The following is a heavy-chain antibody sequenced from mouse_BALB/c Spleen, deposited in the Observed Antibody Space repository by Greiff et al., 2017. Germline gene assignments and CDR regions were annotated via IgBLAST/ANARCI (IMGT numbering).Heavy chain of an antibody. CDR2: ISYSGST. Sequence: EVQLQQSGPGLVKPSQSLSLTCTVTGYSITSDYAWNWIRQFPGNKLEWMGYISYSGSTSYNPSLKSRISITRDTSKNQFFLQLNSVTTEDTATYYCARSHYGSSYDYYAMDYWGQGTSVTVSS. J-gene: IGHJ4*01. V-gene: IGHV3-2*02. D-gene: IGHD1-1*01. CDR3: ARSHYGSSYDYYAMDY. CDR1: GYSITSDYA.